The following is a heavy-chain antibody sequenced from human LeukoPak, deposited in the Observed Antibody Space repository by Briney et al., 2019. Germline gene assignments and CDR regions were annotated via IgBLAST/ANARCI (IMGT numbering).Heavy chain of an antibody. CDR3: ARRSYYSSRGWFDH. CDR2: INHSGST. D-gene: IGHD6-13*01. J-gene: IGHJ5*02. CDR1: GGSFSGYY. V-gene: IGHV4-34*01. Sequence: SETLSLTCAVYGGSFSGYYWSWIRQPPGKGLEWIGEINHSGSTNYNPSLKSRVTISVDTSKNQFSLKLSSVTAADTAVYYCARRSYYSSRGWFDHWGQGTLVTVSS.